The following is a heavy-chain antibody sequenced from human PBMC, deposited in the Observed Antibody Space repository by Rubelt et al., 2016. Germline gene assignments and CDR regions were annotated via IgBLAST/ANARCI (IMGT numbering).Heavy chain of an antibody. CDR2: INHSGST. Sequence: QVQLQQWGAGLLKPSETLSLTCAVYGGSFSGCYWSWIRQPPGKGLEWIGEINHSGSTNYNPSLKSRVTISVDTSKTPFSLKLSSVTAADTAVYYCARGGRYYGSGSYQRHNWFDPWGQGTLVTVSS. CDR3: ARGGRYYGSGSYQRHNWFDP. D-gene: IGHD3-10*01. V-gene: IGHV4-34*01. CDR1: GGSFSGCY. J-gene: IGHJ5*02.